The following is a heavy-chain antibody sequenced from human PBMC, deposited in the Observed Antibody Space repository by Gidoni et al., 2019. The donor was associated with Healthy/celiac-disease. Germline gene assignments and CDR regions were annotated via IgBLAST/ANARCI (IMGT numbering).Heavy chain of an antibody. D-gene: IGHD6-19*01. V-gene: IGHV1-2*02. Sequence: QVQLVQSGAAVKKPWASVQVSCKASGYTFTGYSLHWVRQAPGQGFEWIGRINHNSGGTNYAQKFQGRGNMTRDTSISTAYMELSRLRSDDTAVDYCARDGEQWLDYWGQGTLVTVSS. CDR3: ARDGEQWLDY. CDR2: INHNSGGT. CDR1: GYTFTGYS. J-gene: IGHJ4*02.